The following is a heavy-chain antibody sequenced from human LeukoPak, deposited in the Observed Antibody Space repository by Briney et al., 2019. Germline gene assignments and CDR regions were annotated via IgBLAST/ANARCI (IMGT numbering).Heavy chain of an antibody. CDR1: VGTFNSYV. J-gene: IGHJ3*02. CDR3: ARDRANIGTPLKAFDI. CDR2: IIPILRSA. Sequence: ALVEVSCKASVGTFNSYVVSWVRQAPGQGLEWMGAIIPILRSANYAQKFQGRGTITTDESTRTVYMELRSLRNEDTAVYFCARDRANIGTPLKAFDIWGQGTVVIVSS. D-gene: IGHD1-7*01. V-gene: IGHV1-69*05.